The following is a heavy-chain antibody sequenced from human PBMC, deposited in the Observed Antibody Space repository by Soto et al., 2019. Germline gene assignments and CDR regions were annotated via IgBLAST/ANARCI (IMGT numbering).Heavy chain of an antibody. D-gene: IGHD2-15*01. Sequence: QVQLQESGPGLVKPSETLSLTCTVSGGSITSDYWSWIRQPPGKGLEWIGYIYHSGSTNHNPSLKARVTLSADTAKNQFALKLSAVTAADTAVYYCARGGGGSRDYYYGMDVWGQGTTVTVSS. CDR2: IYHSGST. CDR1: GGSITSDY. CDR3: ARGGGGSRDYYYGMDV. V-gene: IGHV4-59*08. J-gene: IGHJ6*02.